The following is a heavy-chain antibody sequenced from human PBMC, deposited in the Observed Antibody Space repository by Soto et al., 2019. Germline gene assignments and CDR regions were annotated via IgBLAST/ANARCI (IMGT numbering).Heavy chain of an antibody. CDR1: GFTVSNYA. Sequence: GGSLRLSCAASGFTVSNYATSWVRRAGGKGLEWVSGISGSGATTNYADSVKGRFTISRDNSKNTLSLQMSSLRAEDTAVYYCAKEQGIASPPRWFDPWGQGTLVTVSS. CDR2: ISGSGATT. V-gene: IGHV3-23*01. CDR3: AKEQGIASPPRWFDP. D-gene: IGHD6-13*01. J-gene: IGHJ5*02.